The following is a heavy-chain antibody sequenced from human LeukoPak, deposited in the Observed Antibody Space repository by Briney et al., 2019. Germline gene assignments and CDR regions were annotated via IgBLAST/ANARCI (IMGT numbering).Heavy chain of an antibody. J-gene: IGHJ5*02. V-gene: IGHV4-34*01. D-gene: IGHD6-13*01. Sequence: KPSETLSLTCAVYGGSFSGYYWSWIRQPPGKGLEWIGEINHSGSTNYNPSLKSRVTISVDTSKNQFSLKLSSVTAADTAVYYCARFRIAAAWFDPWGQGTLVTVSS. CDR3: ARFRIAAAWFDP. CDR1: GGSFSGYY. CDR2: INHSGST.